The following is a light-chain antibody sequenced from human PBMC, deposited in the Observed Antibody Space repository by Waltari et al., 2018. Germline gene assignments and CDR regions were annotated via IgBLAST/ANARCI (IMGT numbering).Light chain of an antibody. CDR3: QSYDSTNHVV. J-gene: IGLJ2*01. Sequence: NFMLTQPHSVSESPGVTVTISCTRSSGRIAGNFVQWYQQRPGSAPSVVIYEDSQRPSGVPDRFSGSIDSSSNSASLTISVLKTEDEADYYCQSYDSTNHVVFGGGTKLTVL. CDR2: EDS. V-gene: IGLV6-57*04. CDR1: SGRIAGNF.